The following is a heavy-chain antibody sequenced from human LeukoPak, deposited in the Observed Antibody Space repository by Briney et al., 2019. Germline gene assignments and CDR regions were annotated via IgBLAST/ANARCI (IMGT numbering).Heavy chain of an antibody. Sequence: ASVKVPCKASGYTFTSYGISWVRQAPGQGLEWMGWISAYNGNTNYAQKLQGRVTMTTDTSTSTAYMELRSLRSDDTAVYYCARGVYYYYDSSGYPPPDYWGQGTLVTVSS. V-gene: IGHV1-18*01. CDR2: ISAYNGNT. CDR3: ARGVYYYYDSSGYPPPDY. D-gene: IGHD3-22*01. J-gene: IGHJ4*02. CDR1: GYTFTSYG.